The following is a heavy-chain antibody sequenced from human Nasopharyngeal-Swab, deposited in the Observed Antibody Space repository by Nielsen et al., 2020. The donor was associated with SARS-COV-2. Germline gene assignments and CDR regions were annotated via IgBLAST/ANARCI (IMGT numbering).Heavy chain of an antibody. CDR1: GGSISSSSYY. J-gene: IGHJ6*03. Sequence: SETLSLTCTVSGGSISSSSYYWGWIRQPPGKGLEWIGSIYYSGSTYYNPSLKSRVTISVDTFKNQFSLKLSSVTAADTAVYYCARTLRYFDWSTLPHYYYYMDVWGKGTTVTVSS. CDR3: ARTLRYFDWSTLPHYYYYMDV. CDR2: IYYSGST. V-gene: IGHV4-39*01. D-gene: IGHD3-9*01.